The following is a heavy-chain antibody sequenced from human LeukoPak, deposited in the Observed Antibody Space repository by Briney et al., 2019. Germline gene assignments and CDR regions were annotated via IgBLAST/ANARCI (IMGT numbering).Heavy chain of an antibody. D-gene: IGHD5-24*01. V-gene: IGHV5-51*01. CDR1: GYTFTNYW. Sequence: GESLKISCKGSGYTFTNYWIGWVRQMPGRGLEWMGIIYPGDSDTRYSPSFQGQVIISADKSISIAYLQWTRLKASDTAMYYCARRDDGYNIHSLWGQGTLVTVSS. J-gene: IGHJ4*02. CDR3: ARRDDGYNIHSL. CDR2: IYPGDSDT.